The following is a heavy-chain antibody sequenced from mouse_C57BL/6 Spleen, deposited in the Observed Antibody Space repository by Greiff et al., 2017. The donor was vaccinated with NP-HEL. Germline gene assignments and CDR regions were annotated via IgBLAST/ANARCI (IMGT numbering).Heavy chain of an antibody. V-gene: IGHV3-6*01. CDR2: ISYDGSN. D-gene: IGHD3-2*02. J-gene: IGHJ2*01. Sequence: VQLKQSGPGLVKPSQSLSLTCSVTGYSITSCYYWNWIRQFPGNKLEWMGSISYDGSNNYNPSLKNRISITRDTSKNQFFLKLNSVTTEDTATYYCARETAQALFDYWGQGTTLTVSS. CDR1: GYSITSCYY. CDR3: ARETAQALFDY.